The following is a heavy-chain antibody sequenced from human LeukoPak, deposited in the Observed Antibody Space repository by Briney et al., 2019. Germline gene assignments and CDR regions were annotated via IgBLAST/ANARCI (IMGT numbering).Heavy chain of an antibody. D-gene: IGHD4-17*01. CDR1: GFTFSSYA. J-gene: IGHJ4*02. CDR2: ISGSGGST. V-gene: IGHV3-23*01. CDR3: AKDTGDYGAYFDY. Sequence: GGSLRLSCAASGFTFSSYAMSWVRQAPGKGLEWVSAISGSGGSTYYADSVKGRFTISRDNSKNTLYLKMNSLRAEDTAVYYCAKDTGDYGAYFDYWGQGTLVTASS.